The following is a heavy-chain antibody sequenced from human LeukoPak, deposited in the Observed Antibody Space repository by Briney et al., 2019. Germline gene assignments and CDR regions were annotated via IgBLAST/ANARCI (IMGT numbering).Heavy chain of an antibody. CDR2: IIPIFGTA. D-gene: IGHD4-17*01. V-gene: IGHV1-69*01. Sequence: FTXXXMNWVRQAPGQGLEWMGGIIPIFGTANYAQKFQGRVTITADESTSTAYMELSSLRSEDTAVYYCVRDHGDYGDYLNFWGQGTLVTVSS. CDR1: FTXXX. J-gene: IGHJ4*02. CDR3: VRDHGDYGDYLNF.